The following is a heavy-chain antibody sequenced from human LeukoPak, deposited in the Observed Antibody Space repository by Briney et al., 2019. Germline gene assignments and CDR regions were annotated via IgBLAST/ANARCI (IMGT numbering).Heavy chain of an antibody. J-gene: IGHJ6*03. CDR1: GFTFDDYA. CDR3: ARHDFWSGYYTHYYMDV. Sequence: GRSLRLSCAASGFTFDDYAMHWVRQAPGKGLEWVSGISWNSGSIGYADSVKGRFTISRDNAKNSLYLQMNSLRAEDTAVYYCARHDFWSGYYTHYYMDVWGKGTTVTVSS. CDR2: ISWNSGSI. D-gene: IGHD3-3*01. V-gene: IGHV3-9*01.